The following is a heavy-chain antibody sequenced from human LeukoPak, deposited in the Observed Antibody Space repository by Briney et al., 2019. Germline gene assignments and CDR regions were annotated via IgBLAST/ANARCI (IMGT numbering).Heavy chain of an antibody. Sequence: SETLSLTCTVSGGSISSGGYYWSWIRQPPGKGLEWIGYIYHSGSTYYNPSLKSRVTISVDRSKNQFSLKLSSVTAADTAVYYCARCVGYGLDYWGQGTLVTVSS. CDR1: GGSISSGGYY. J-gene: IGHJ4*02. V-gene: IGHV4-30-2*01. CDR2: IYHSGST. CDR3: ARCVGYGLDY. D-gene: IGHD5-18*01.